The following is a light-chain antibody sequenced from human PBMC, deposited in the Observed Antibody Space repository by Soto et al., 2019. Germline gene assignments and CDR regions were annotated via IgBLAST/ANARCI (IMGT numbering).Light chain of an antibody. CDR3: AAWDDSLSVDVV. J-gene: IGLJ2*01. Sequence: QPVLTQPPSASGTPGQRVTISCSGSSSNIGSNYVYWYQQLPGTAPKLLIYSNNQRPSGVPDRFSGSKSGTSASLAISGLRSEDEADYYCAAWDDSLSVDVVFGGGTKVTVL. CDR2: SNN. CDR1: SSNIGSNY. V-gene: IGLV1-47*01.